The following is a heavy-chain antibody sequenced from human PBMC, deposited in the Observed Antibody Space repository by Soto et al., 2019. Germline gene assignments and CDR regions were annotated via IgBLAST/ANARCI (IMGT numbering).Heavy chain of an antibody. CDR2: MYSGGTT. D-gene: IGHD3-22*01. J-gene: IGHJ6*02. V-gene: IGHV3-53*01. CDR1: GFTVSSNY. CDR3: EREGPYYYDTSSYYYYGMDV. Sequence: EVQLVESGGGLIQPGGSLRLSCAASGFTVSSNYMSWVRQAPGKGLEWVSIMYSGGTTYYADSVKCRFTQSRDNYKNTLYLQMNSLRAEDTAVYECEREGPYYYDTSSYYYYGMDVWGEGTTVTVCS.